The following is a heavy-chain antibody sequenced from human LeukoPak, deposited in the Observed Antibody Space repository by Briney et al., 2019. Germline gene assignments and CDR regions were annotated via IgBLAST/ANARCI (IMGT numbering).Heavy chain of an antibody. J-gene: IGHJ5*02. CDR1: GYTFTSYG. CDR2: ISAYNGNT. Sequence: ASVKVSCKASGYTFTSYGISWVRQAPGQGLEWMGWISAYNGNTNYAQKLQGRVTMTTDTSTSTAYMELRSLGTDDTAVYYCARDIVAARRDNWFDPWGQGTLVTVSS. D-gene: IGHD6-6*01. V-gene: IGHV1-18*01. CDR3: ARDIVAARRDNWFDP.